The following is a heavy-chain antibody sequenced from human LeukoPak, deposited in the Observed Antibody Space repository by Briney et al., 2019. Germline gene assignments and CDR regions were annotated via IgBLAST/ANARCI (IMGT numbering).Heavy chain of an antibody. J-gene: IGHJ6*02. Sequence: SVKVSCKASGGTFSNYAITWVRQAPGQGLEWMGRIIPILGVASHAQKLQDRVTLTADKSTSTAYMEVSSLRSEDTAVYYCARDGMVRGVIDYYGMDVWGQGTTVTVSS. CDR2: IIPILGVA. V-gene: IGHV1-69*04. CDR3: ARDGMVRGVIDYYGMDV. CDR1: GGTFSNYA. D-gene: IGHD3-10*01.